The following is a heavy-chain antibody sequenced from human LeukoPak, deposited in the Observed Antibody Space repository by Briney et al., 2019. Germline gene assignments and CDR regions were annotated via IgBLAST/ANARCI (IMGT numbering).Heavy chain of an antibody. CDR2: IWYDGSNK. V-gene: IGHV3-33*06. J-gene: IGHJ4*02. CDR3: AKVRSGSYRYYFDY. CDR1: GFTFSSYG. D-gene: IGHD1-26*01. Sequence: GGSLRLSCAASGFTFSSYGMHWVRQAPGKGLEWVAVIWYDGSNKYYADSVKGRFTISRDNSKNTLYLQMNSLRAEDTAVYYCAKVRSGSYRYYFDYWGQGTLVTVSS.